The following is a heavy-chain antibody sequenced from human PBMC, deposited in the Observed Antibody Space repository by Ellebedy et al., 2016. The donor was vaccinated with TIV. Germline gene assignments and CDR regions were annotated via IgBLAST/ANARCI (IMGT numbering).Heavy chain of an antibody. V-gene: IGHV1-2*02. Sequence: ASVKVSXXASGYTFTGYYMHWVRQAPGQGLEWMGWINPNSGGTNYAQKFQGRVTMTRDTSISTAYMELSRLRSDDTAVYYCAMATTVTSGSTWGQGTLVTVSS. D-gene: IGHD4-11*01. CDR3: AMATTVTSGST. CDR2: INPNSGGT. J-gene: IGHJ5*02. CDR1: GYTFTGYY.